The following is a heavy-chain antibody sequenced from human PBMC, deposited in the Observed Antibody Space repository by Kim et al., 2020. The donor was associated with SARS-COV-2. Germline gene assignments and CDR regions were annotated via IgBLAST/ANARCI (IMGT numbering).Heavy chain of an antibody. V-gene: IGHV3-74*01. CDR1: GFTFSSYW. D-gene: IGHD1-7*01. CDR3: ARDVNLYYYYYYGMDV. J-gene: IGHJ6*02. Sequence: GGSLRLSCAASGFTFSSYWMHGVRQAPGKGLVWVSRINSDGSSTSYADSVKGRFTISRDNAKNTLYLQMNSLRAEDTAVYYCARDVNLYYYYYYGMDVWGQGTTVTVSS. CDR2: INSDGSST.